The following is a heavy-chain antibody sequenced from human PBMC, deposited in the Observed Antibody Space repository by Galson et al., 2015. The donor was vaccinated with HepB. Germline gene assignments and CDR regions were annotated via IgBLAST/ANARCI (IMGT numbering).Heavy chain of an antibody. CDR1: GGTFSSYA. D-gene: IGHD3-22*01. CDR2: IIPIFGTA. V-gene: IGHV1-69*13. Sequence: SVKVSCKASGGTFSSYAISWVRQAPGQGLEWMGEIIPIFGTANYAQKFQGRVTITADESTSTAYMELSSLRSEDTAVYYCARDQGLVYYYDSSGSLDYWGQGTLVTVSS. CDR3: ARDQGLVYYYDSSGSLDY. J-gene: IGHJ4*02.